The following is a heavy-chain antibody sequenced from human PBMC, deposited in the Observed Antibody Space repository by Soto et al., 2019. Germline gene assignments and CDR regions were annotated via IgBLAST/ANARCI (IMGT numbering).Heavy chain of an antibody. CDR3: ARVANYYGSPQVLYGMDV. CDR1: GFTFSSYG. J-gene: IGHJ6*02. CDR2: IYDGSNK. D-gene: IGHD3-10*01. V-gene: IGHV3-30*03. Sequence: GGSLRLSCAASGFTFSSYGMHWVRQAPGKGLERVAVIYDGSNKYYAYSVKGGFTISRDNSKNTLYLQMNSLRAEDTAVYYCARVANYYGSPQVLYGMDVWGQGTTVTVSS.